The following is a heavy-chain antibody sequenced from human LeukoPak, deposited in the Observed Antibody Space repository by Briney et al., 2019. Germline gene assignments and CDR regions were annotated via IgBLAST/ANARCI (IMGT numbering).Heavy chain of an antibody. V-gene: IGHV6-1*01. CDR1: GDSVSSNSAA. CDR2: TYYRPKWYN. CDR3: ARAGNYDILTGYQYYFDY. J-gene: IGHJ4*02. Sequence: SQTLSLTCAISGDSVSSNSAAWNWIRQSPSRGLEWLGRTYYRPKWYNDYAVSVKSRITINPDTSKNQFSLQLNSVTAADTAVYYCARAGNYDILTGYQYYFDYWGQGTLVTVSS. D-gene: IGHD3-9*01.